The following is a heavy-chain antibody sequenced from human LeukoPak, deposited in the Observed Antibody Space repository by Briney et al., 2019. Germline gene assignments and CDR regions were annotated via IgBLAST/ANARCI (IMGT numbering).Heavy chain of an antibody. Sequence: SQTLSLTCAISGDSVSSNSAAWNWIRQSPSRGLEWLGRTYYRSKWHNDYAVSVKSRITINPDTSKNQFSLQLNSVTPEDTAVYYCASSRFGEPYRPYKAAFDIWGQGTMVTVSS. CDR1: GDSVSSNSAA. J-gene: IGHJ3*02. D-gene: IGHD3-10*01. CDR2: TYYRSKWHN. CDR3: ASSRFGEPYRPYKAAFDI. V-gene: IGHV6-1*01.